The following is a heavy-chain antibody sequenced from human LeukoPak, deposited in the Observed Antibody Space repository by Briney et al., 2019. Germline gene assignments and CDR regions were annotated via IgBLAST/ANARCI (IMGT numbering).Heavy chain of an antibody. V-gene: IGHV4-59*01. J-gene: IGHJ4*02. CDR2: IYYSGST. Sequence: SETLSLTCTVSGGSISSYYWSWIRQPPGKGLEWIGYIYYSGSTNYNPSLKSRVAISVDTSKNQFSLKLSSVTAADTAVYYCARYSGSYYFDYWGQGTLVTVSS. D-gene: IGHD1-26*01. CDR3: ARYSGSYYFDY. CDR1: GGSISSYY.